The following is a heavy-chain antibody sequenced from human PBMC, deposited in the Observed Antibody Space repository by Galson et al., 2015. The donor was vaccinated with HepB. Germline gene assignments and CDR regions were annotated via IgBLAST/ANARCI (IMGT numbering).Heavy chain of an antibody. CDR1: GFTFSSYG. D-gene: IGHD1-7*01. CDR3: ARGSYGNYGPDFDY. CDR2: IWYDGSKK. Sequence: SLRLSCAASGFTFSSYGMHWVRQTPGKGLEWVAIIWYDGSKKYYADSVKGRFTISRDNSKNTLYLQMNSLRAEDTAVYYCARGSYGNYGPDFDYWGQGTLVTVSS. J-gene: IGHJ4*02. V-gene: IGHV3-33*01.